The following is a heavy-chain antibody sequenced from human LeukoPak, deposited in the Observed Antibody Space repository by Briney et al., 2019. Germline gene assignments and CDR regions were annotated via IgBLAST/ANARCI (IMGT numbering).Heavy chain of an antibody. Sequence: SETLSLTCAVYGGSFSGYYWSWIRQPPGKGLEWIGEINHGGSTNYNPSLKSRVTISVDTSKNQFSLKLSSVTAADTAVYYCAREHPVTTYYYYYYGMDVWGQGTTVTVSS. CDR1: GGSFSGYY. V-gene: IGHV4-34*01. CDR3: AREHPVTTYYYYYYGMDV. CDR2: INHGGST. J-gene: IGHJ6*02. D-gene: IGHD4-17*01.